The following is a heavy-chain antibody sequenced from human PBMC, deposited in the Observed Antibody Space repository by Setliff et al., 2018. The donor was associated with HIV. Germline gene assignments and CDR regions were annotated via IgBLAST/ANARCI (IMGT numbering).Heavy chain of an antibody. Sequence: ASVKVSCKISGYTLTELSIHWVRQAPGKGLEWMANFDPEDGETFYAQKFQGRLTMTEDTSTDTAYMELSSLRSDDTAMYYCATDPGYNFWSGYLMDVWGKGTTVTVSS. CDR3: ATDPGYNFWSGYLMDV. V-gene: IGHV1-24*01. CDR2: FDPEDGET. D-gene: IGHD3-3*01. J-gene: IGHJ6*04. CDR1: GYTLTELS.